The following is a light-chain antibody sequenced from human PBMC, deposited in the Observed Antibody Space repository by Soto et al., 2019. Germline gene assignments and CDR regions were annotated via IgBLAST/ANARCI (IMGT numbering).Light chain of an antibody. CDR1: QSISFW. CDR2: DAS. V-gene: IGKV1-5*01. J-gene: IGKJ1*01. CDR3: QQYNVYSPT. Sequence: IQLTQTPSSLSASVGDRVTITCRASQSISFWLAWYQQKPGKAPNLLIYDASTLQSGVPSRFSGSGSGTEFTLTISRLQPDDFATYYCQQYNVYSPTFGQGTKADI.